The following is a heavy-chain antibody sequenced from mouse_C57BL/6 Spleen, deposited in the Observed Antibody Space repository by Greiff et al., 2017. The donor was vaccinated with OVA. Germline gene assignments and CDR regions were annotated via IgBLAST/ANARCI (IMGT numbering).Heavy chain of an antibody. D-gene: IGHD3-2*02. V-gene: IGHV1-69*01. J-gene: IGHJ4*01. CDR1: GYTFTSYW. CDR2: IDPSDSYT. Sequence: QVQLQQPGAELVMPGASVKLSCKASGYTFTSYWMHWVKQRPGQGLEWIGEIDPSDSYTNYNQKFKGKSTLTVDKSSSTAYMQLSSLTSEDSAVYYCAGAQAPYAMDYWGQGTSVTVSS. CDR3: AGAQAPYAMDY.